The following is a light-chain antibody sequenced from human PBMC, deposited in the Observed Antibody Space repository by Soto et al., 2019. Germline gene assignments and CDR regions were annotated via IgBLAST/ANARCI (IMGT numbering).Light chain of an antibody. Sequence: EIVLTQSPGTLSLSPGERATLCCRASQSVSSSYLAWYQQKPGQAPRLLIYGASSRATGIPDRFSGSGSGTDFTLTISRLEPEDFAVYYCQQYGSSPPVTFGGGTKVEIK. CDR2: GAS. CDR1: QSVSSSY. J-gene: IGKJ4*01. V-gene: IGKV3-20*01. CDR3: QQYGSSPPVT.